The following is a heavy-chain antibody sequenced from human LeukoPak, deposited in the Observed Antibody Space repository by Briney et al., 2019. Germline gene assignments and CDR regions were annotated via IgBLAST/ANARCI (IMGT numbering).Heavy chain of an antibody. Sequence: PSETLSLTCAVSGGSISSYYWSWIRQPPGKGLEWIGYIYYSGSTNYNPSLKSRVTISVDTSKNQFSLKLSSVTAADTAVYYCARQPSRYFDWFAFDYWGQGTLVTVSS. CDR3: ARQPSRYFDWFAFDY. CDR2: IYYSGST. V-gene: IGHV4-59*08. D-gene: IGHD3-9*01. J-gene: IGHJ4*02. CDR1: GGSISSYY.